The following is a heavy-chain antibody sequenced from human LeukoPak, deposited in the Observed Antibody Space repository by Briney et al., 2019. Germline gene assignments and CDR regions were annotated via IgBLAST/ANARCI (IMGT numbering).Heavy chain of an antibody. V-gene: IGHV4-39*07. D-gene: IGHD1-26*01. CDR3: ARVPESSGRVY. CDR1: GGSISSTNFY. J-gene: IGHJ4*02. Sequence: SETLSLTCTVSGGSISSTNFYWGWTRQPPGKGLEWIGTIYYSGSTYYNPSLKSLVTISIDTSKNQFSLKVSTVTAADTAVYYCARVPESSGRVYWGQGTLVTVSS. CDR2: IYYSGST.